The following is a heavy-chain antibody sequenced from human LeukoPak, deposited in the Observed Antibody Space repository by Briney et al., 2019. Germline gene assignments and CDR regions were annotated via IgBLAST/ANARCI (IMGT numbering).Heavy chain of an antibody. CDR3: ARDPYSSGVNWFDP. D-gene: IGHD6-25*01. CDR2: IWYDGSNK. CDR1: GFTFSSYG. Sequence: GGSLRLSCAASGFTFSSYGMHWVRQAPGKGLEWVAVIWYDGSNKYYADSVKGRFTISRDNSKNTLYLQMNSLRAENTAVYYCARDPYSSGVNWFDPWGQGTLVTVSS. J-gene: IGHJ5*02. V-gene: IGHV3-33*01.